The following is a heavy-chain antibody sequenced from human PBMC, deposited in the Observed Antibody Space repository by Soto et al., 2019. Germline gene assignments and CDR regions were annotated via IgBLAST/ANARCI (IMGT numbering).Heavy chain of an antibody. D-gene: IGHD3-10*01. Sequence: QVQLQESGPGLVKPSQTLSLTCTVSGGSISSGGYYWSWIRQHPGKGLEWIGYIFYSGSTYYNPSLTTRVTISVNTAKNQFSLKLSSVTAADTAVYYCARGVTMVRGVIHTPYFDSWGQGTLVTVSS. J-gene: IGHJ4*02. CDR1: GGSISSGGYY. CDR3: ARGVTMVRGVIHTPYFDS. V-gene: IGHV4-31*03. CDR2: IFYSGST.